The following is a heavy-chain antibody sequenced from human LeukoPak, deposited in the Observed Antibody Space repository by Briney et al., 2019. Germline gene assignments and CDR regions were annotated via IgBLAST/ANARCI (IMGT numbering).Heavy chain of an antibody. CDR3: AGEFWCGDFDSFDI. CDR2: ISTSGSTI. CDR1: GFSFSTYE. D-gene: IGHD3-3*01. J-gene: IGHJ3*02. Sequence: GGTLSLNCAASGFSFSTYELNWVRQAPGKGLEWISYISTSGSTIGYADPVKGRFTISEDTAKTSLYLQRTLRTAEDTVIYYCAGEFWCGDFDSFDIWGQGTMVTVSS. V-gene: IGHV3-48*03.